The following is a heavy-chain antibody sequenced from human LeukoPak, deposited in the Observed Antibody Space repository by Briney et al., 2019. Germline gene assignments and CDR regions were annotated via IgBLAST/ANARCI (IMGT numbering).Heavy chain of an antibody. CDR3: ARDLGSGIAEPFDH. CDR2: TSKDGSDK. J-gene: IGHJ4*02. Sequence: GGSLRLSCAASGFTFSGHAMHWVRQVPGKGLEWVAVTSKDGSDKYYADSVKGRFTISRDNSKNTLYLQLDSLRVEDTAVYYCARDLGSGIAEPFDHWGQGTLVTVSS. D-gene: IGHD6-13*01. CDR1: GFTFSGHA. V-gene: IGHV3-30*03.